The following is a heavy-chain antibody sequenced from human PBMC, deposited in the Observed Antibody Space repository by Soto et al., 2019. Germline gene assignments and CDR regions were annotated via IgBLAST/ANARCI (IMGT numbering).Heavy chain of an antibody. J-gene: IGHJ5*02. Sequence: SETLSLTCTVSGGSISSFYWSWIRQPPGKGLEWIGYIYYSGNTNYNPSLKSRVTISVDTSKNQFSLKLSSVTAADTAVYYCGRDLGYCSTTTCYPYFDPWGQGTLVTVSS. CDR2: IYYSGNT. D-gene: IGHD2-2*01. CDR3: GRDLGYCSTTTCYPYFDP. CDR1: GGSISSFY. V-gene: IGHV4-59*12.